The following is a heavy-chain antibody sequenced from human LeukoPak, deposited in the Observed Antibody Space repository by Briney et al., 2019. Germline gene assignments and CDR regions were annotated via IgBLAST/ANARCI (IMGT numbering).Heavy chain of an antibody. CDR1: GFTFSSYA. Sequence: QSGGSLRLSCAASGFTFSSYAMSWVRQAPGKGLEWVSAISGSGGSTYYADSVKGRFTISRDNSKNTLYLQMNSLRAEDTAVYYCAKDDNRVLYSSGPTAFDIWGQGTMVTVSS. V-gene: IGHV3-23*01. D-gene: IGHD6-19*01. CDR2: ISGSGGST. CDR3: AKDDNRVLYSSGPTAFDI. J-gene: IGHJ3*02.